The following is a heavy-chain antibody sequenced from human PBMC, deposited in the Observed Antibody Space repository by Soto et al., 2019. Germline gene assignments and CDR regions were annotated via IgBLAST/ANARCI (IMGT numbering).Heavy chain of an antibody. V-gene: IGHV1-69*13. J-gene: IGHJ3*02. Sequence: ASVKVSCKASGGTFSSYAISWVRQAPGQGLEWMGGIIPIFGTANYAQKFQGRVTITADESTSTAYMELSSLRSEDTTVYYCARDPSIAARPLDAFDIWGQGTMVTVSS. CDR3: ARDPSIAARPLDAFDI. D-gene: IGHD6-6*01. CDR2: IIPIFGTA. CDR1: GGTFSSYA.